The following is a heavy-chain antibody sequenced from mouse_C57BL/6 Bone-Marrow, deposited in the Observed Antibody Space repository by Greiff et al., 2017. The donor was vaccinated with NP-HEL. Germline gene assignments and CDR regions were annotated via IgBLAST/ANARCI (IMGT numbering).Heavy chain of an antibody. Sequence: EVMLVESGGGLVQPGGSLKLSCAASGFTFSDYYMYWVRQTPEKRLEWVAYISNGGGSTYYPDTVKGRFTISRDNAKNTLYLQMSRLKSEDTAMYYCARRANWVFDYWGQGTTLTVSS. CDR1: GFTFSDYY. CDR2: ISNGGGST. J-gene: IGHJ2*01. D-gene: IGHD4-1*01. V-gene: IGHV5-12*01. CDR3: ARRANWVFDY.